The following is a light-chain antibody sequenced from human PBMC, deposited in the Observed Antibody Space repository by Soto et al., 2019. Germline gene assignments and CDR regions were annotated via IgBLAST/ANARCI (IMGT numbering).Light chain of an antibody. V-gene: IGKV1-39*01. CDR2: AAS. CDR3: QQSYSTPYT. Sequence: DIQMTQSPSSLSASVGDRVTTTCRASQSMSNYLNWYQHKPGKAPKVLIYAASTLQSGVPSRFSGRGSGTDFTLTISSLQPEDFATYHCQQSYSTPYTFGQGTKLEIK. CDR1: QSMSNY. J-gene: IGKJ2*01.